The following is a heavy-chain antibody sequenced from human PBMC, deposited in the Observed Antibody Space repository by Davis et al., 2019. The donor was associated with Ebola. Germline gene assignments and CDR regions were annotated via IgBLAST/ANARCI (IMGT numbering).Heavy chain of an antibody. V-gene: IGHV3-23*01. J-gene: IGHJ6*04. CDR1: GFTFSSYA. CDR2: ITGSGGSR. Sequence: GESLKISCAASGFTFSSYAMTWVRQAPGKGLEWVSSITGSGGSRYHADSVKGRFTISRDNSENTLHLQMNSLRADDTAVYYCARDDYDFWGGYSAVYYYGMDVWGKGTTVTVSS. CDR3: ARDDYDFWGGYSAVYYYGMDV. D-gene: IGHD3-3*01.